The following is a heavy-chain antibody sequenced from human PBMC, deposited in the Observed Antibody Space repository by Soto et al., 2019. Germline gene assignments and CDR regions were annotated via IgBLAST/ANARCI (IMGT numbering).Heavy chain of an antibody. J-gene: IGHJ6*02. CDR3: GSDTTTFPYYYGMEV. CDR2: IIPTLGKP. Sequence: QVQLVQSGAEVKKPGSSVKVSCKVSGDTFSSHNINWVRQAPGQGLEWMGRIIPTLGKPNYAQKFRDRVTISADQFTSTAYMELSSLRSDDTAVYYCGSDTTTFPYYYGMEVWGQGTTVTVSS. V-gene: IGHV1-69*08. D-gene: IGHD3-16*01. CDR1: GDTFSSHN.